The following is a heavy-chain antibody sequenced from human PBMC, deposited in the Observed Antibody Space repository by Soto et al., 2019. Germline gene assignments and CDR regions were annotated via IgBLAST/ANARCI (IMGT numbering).Heavy chain of an antibody. CDR3: ARDSWGLAVPDYHYYAMDV. CDR2: ISVYSGST. Sequence: QVQLVQSGAEVKKPGASVRVSCEASGYTFTSYGISWVRQAPGQGLEWMGWISVYSGSTNYAQKLKGRVTMTTARSTRAVYMELRSLRSDDTAVYYCARDSWGLAVPDYHYYAMDVWGQGTTVTVS. V-gene: IGHV1-18*04. D-gene: IGHD6-19*01. J-gene: IGHJ6*02. CDR1: GYTFTSYG.